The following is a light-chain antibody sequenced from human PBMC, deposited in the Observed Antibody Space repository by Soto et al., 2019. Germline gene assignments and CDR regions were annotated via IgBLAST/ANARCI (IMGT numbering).Light chain of an antibody. CDR1: QSVSSN. J-gene: IGKJ1*01. V-gene: IGKV3-15*01. CDR2: GAS. CDR3: QQYNNWWT. Sequence: EIVMTQSPATLSVSPWERATLSCRASQSVSSNLSWYQQKPGQAPRLLIYGASTRATGIPARFSGSGSGTEFTLTISSLQSEDFAVYYCQQYNNWWTFGQGTKVHIK.